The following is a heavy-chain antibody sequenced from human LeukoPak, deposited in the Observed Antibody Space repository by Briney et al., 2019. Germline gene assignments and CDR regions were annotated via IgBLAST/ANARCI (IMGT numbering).Heavy chain of an antibody. CDR3: ATHRDASSPD. CDR2: IKSDASST. V-gene: IGHV3-74*01. J-gene: IGHJ4*02. Sequence: GSPRLSCAASGFTFSAYWMQWVRQAPGKGLVWVSRIKSDASSTSYADSVKGRFTISRDNAKNTLYLQMDSLTADDTAVYYRATHRDASSPDWGQGTTVSLSS. CDR1: GFTFSAYW. D-gene: IGHD6-19*01.